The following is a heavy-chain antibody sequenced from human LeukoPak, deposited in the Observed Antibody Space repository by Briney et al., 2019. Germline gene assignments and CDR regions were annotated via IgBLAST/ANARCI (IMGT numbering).Heavy chain of an antibody. CDR3: VRELSGEGH. V-gene: IGHV3-64*01. D-gene: IGHD7-27*01. Sequence: GGSLRLSCAASGFTFSSYAMHWVRQAPGKGLEYVSAISSNGDNTYYANSVKGRFTISRDNSKNTLYLQMGSLRAEDTAVYYCVRELSGEGHWGQGTLVTVSS. CDR2: ISSNGDNT. J-gene: IGHJ4*02. CDR1: GFTFSSYA.